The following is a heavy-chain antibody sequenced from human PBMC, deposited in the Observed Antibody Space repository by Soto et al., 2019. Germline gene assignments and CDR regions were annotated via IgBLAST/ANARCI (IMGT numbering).Heavy chain of an antibody. D-gene: IGHD4-4*01. J-gene: IGHJ4*02. CDR3: ARALLATTAPDY. CDR1: GFTVSSNY. CDR2: ISYDGSNK. Sequence: VQLVESGGGLIQPGGSLRLSCAASGFTVSSNYMSWVRQAPGKGLEWVAVISYDGSNKYYADSVKGRFTISRDNSKNTLYLQMNSLRAEDTAVYYCARALLATTAPDYWGQGTLVTVSS. V-gene: IGHV3-30-3*01.